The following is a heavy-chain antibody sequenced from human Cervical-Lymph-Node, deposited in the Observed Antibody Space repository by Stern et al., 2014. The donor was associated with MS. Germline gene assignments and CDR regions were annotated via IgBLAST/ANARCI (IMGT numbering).Heavy chain of an antibody. CDR3: AKPLPYAN. D-gene: IGHD4-17*01. CDR2: VNPTDDRT. J-gene: IGHJ1*01. Sequence: QVQLVHSGAEVTKPRASLKVSCKASGNTFASYPIHWLRQAPGQGPVLMGIVNPTDDRTTYALTFTGRVIMTRDTATRTVYMELSSLRAEDTAMYFCAKPLPYANWGQGTRVTVSS. CDR1: GNTFASYP. V-gene: IGHV1-46*03.